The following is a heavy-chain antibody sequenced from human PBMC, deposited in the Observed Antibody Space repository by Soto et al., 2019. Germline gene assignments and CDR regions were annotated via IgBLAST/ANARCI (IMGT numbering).Heavy chain of an antibody. CDR1: GGTFSSYA. CDR2: IIPIFGTT. D-gene: IGHD3-9*01. J-gene: IGHJ3*02. CDR3: ARQLLRYFDWSQGGAFDI. Sequence: SVKVSCKASGGTFSSYAVSWVRQAPGQGLEWMGGIIPIFGTTNYAQKFQGRVTITADTSTSTAYMELRSLRSDDTAVYYCARQLLRYFDWSQGGAFDIWGQGTMVTVSS. V-gene: IGHV1-69*06.